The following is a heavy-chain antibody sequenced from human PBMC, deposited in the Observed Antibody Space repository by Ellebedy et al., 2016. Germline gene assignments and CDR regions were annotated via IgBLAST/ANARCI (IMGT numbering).Heavy chain of an antibody. CDR2: ISPSSGSTI. D-gene: IGHD2-2*01. J-gene: IGHJ4*02. Sequence: GESLKISXAVSGFTFTSYSMKWVRQTPGKGLEWVSYISPSSGSTIYYADSVRGRFTISRDNAKNSVYLQMNNLRGEDTAVYYCRQGHYADYWGQGTLVTVSS. V-gene: IGHV3-48*01. CDR1: GFTFTSYS. CDR3: RQGHYADY.